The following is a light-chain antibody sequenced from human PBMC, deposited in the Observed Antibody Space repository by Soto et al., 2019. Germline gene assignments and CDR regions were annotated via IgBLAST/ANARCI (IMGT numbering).Light chain of an antibody. J-gene: IGKJ2*01. CDR1: QSVFNSY. Sequence: EIVLTQSPGTLYLSPGERATLSCRASQSVFNSYLAWYQQKPGQAPKLLIYGASSRATGIPDRFSGSGSGIDFTLTITRLEPEDFAVCYCLQYGDSPQTFGQGTKLEIK. CDR2: GAS. CDR3: LQYGDSPQT. V-gene: IGKV3-20*01.